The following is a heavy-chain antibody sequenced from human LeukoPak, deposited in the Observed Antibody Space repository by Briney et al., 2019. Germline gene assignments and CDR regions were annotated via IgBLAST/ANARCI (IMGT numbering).Heavy chain of an antibody. D-gene: IGHD5-18*01. Sequence: GGSLRLSCAASGFTFSSYSMNWVRQAPGKGLEWVSSISSSSSYIYYADSVKGRFTISRDNAKNSLYLQMNSLRAEDTAVYYCARDKDTAMVYYYHYGMDVWGQGTTVTVSS. CDR1: GFTFSSYS. J-gene: IGHJ6*02. CDR2: ISSSSSYI. CDR3: ARDKDTAMVYYYHYGMDV. V-gene: IGHV3-21*01.